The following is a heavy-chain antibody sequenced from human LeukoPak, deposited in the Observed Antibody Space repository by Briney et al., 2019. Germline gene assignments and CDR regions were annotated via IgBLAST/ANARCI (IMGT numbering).Heavy chain of an antibody. CDR1: GYTFTSYD. CDR2: MNPNSGNT. J-gene: IGHJ4*02. D-gene: IGHD3-3*01. V-gene: IGHV1-8*03. Sequence: ASVKVSCKASGYTFTSYDINLVRQATGQGLEWMGWMNPNSGNTGYAQKFQGRVTITRNTSISTAYMELSSLRSEDTAVYYCARGPYYDFWSGYYKGDYFDYWGQGTLVTVSS. CDR3: ARGPYYDFWSGYYKGDYFDY.